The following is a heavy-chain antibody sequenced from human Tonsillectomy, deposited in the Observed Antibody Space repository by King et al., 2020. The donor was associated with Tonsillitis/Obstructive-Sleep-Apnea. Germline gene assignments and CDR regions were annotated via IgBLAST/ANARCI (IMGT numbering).Heavy chain of an antibody. V-gene: IGHV3-74*01. CDR2: IISDGSSR. Sequence: VQLVESGGGLVQPGGSLRVSCAASRFTFSSYWMHWVRQGPGKGLLWASRIISDGSSRRYADSVKGRFTISRDNAKNTLYLQMNSLRAEDTAVYYCARDQGNWFDPWGQGTLVTVSS. CDR1: RFTFSSYW. J-gene: IGHJ5*02. CDR3: ARDQGNWFDP.